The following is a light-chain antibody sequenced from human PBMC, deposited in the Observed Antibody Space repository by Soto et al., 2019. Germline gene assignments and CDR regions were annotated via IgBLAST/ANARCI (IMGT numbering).Light chain of an antibody. Sequence: EIVLTQSPGTLSLSPGERATLSCRASQRVGSSYLAWYQHKPDQAPRLLIYGASGRATGTPDRFSGSGSGTDFSLTISRLEPEDVAVYYCQQYGNSPWTFGQGTKVEIK. V-gene: IGKV3-20*01. CDR1: QRVGSSY. CDR3: QQYGNSPWT. J-gene: IGKJ1*01. CDR2: GAS.